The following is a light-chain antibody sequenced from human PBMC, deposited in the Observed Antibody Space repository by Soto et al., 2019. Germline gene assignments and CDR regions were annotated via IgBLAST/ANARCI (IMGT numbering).Light chain of an antibody. CDR3: QQYDNLPRT. CDR1: QDISNS. CDR2: DAS. Sequence: DIQMTQSPSSLSTSVGDRVTITCQATQDISNSLNWYQQKPGKAPKLLIYDASKLETGVPSRFSGSGSGTDFTFTISSLQPEDIATYYCQQYDNLPRTFGQGTKVEIK. J-gene: IGKJ1*01. V-gene: IGKV1-33*01.